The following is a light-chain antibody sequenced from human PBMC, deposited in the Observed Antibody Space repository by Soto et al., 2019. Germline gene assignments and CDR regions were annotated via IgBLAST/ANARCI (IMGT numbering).Light chain of an antibody. V-gene: IGKV3-20*01. CDR2: DAS. CDR1: QSVPGPY. J-gene: IGKJ1*01. Sequence: EIVLTQSPGTLSLSPGERATLSGRASQSVPGPYLAWYQQKPGQAPRLLIYDASNRATGIPDRFTGSGSGTDFTLTVSRLEPEDFADYFCQQYGRSPRTFGQGTKVDIK. CDR3: QQYGRSPRT.